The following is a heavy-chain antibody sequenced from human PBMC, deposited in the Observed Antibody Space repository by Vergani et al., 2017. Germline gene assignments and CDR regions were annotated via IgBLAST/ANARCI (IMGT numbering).Heavy chain of an antibody. J-gene: IGHJ4*02. CDR3: AKDAEGYYDFWSGYGFDY. V-gene: IGHV3-30*18. CDR1: GFTFSSYG. D-gene: IGHD3-3*01. Sequence: QVQLVESGGGVVQPGRSLRLSCAASGFTFSSYGMHWVRQAPGKGLVWVAVISYDGSNKYYADSVKGRFTISRDNSKNTLYLQMNSLRAEDTAVYYCAKDAEGYYDFWSGYGFDYWGQGTLVTVSS. CDR2: ISYDGSNK.